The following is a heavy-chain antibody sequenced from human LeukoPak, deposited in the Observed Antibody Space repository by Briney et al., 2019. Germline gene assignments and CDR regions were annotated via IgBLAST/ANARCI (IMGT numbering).Heavy chain of an antibody. D-gene: IGHD2-2*01. CDR3: AKDQYHAFDI. CDR2: ISGSGGST. CDR1: GFIFSSYA. J-gene: IGHJ3*02. Sequence: GRSLRLSCAASGFIFSSYAMSWVRQPPGKGLEWVSAISGSGGSTYYADSVKGRFTISRDNSKNTLYLQMNSLRAENTAVYYCAKDQYHAFDIWGQGTMVTVSS. V-gene: IGHV3-23*01.